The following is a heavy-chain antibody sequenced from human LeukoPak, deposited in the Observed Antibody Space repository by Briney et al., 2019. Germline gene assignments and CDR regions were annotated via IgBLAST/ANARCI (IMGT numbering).Heavy chain of an antibody. CDR1: GFKFSSFS. CDR3: ARVIGSYGDSAY. Sequence: GGSLRLSCAASGFKFSSFSMNWPRQAPGKGLEWISYITSSSSSTYYADSVKGRFTISRDNAKNSLYLQMNSLSAEDTAVYYCARVIGSYGDSAYWGQGTLVTVSS. J-gene: IGHJ4*02. V-gene: IGHV3-48*04. D-gene: IGHD4-17*01. CDR2: ITSSSSST.